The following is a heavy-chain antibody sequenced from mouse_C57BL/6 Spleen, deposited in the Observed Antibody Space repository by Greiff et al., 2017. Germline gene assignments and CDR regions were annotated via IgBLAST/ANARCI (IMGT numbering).Heavy chain of an antibody. CDR3: ASSYYYGSSTGYFDV. D-gene: IGHD1-1*01. CDR1: GYTFTSYG. J-gene: IGHJ1*03. CDR2: ISPRSGNT. Sequence: VQLQQSGAELARPGASVKLSCKASGYTFTSYGISWVKQRTGQGLEWIGEISPRSGNTYYNEKFKGKATLTADKSSSTAYMELRSLTSEDSAVYFCASSYYYGSSTGYFDVWGTGTTVTVSS. V-gene: IGHV1-81*01.